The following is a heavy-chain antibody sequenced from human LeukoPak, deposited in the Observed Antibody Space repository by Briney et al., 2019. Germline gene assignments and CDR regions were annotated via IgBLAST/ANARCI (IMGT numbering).Heavy chain of an antibody. J-gene: IGHJ4*02. CDR2: IHSGST. CDR3: ARAPYSSSWIYFDS. Sequence: SETLSLTCTVSGGPISSYYWSWIRQPPGKGLEWIGYIHSGSTNYNPSLQSRVTISVDMSKNQFSVTLSSVTAADTAMYYCARAPYSSSWIYFDSWGQGALVTVSS. V-gene: IGHV4-59*01. CDR1: GGPISSYY. D-gene: IGHD6-13*01.